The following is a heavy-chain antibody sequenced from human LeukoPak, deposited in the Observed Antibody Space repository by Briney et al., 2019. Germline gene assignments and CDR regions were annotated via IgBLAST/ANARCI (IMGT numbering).Heavy chain of an antibody. D-gene: IGHD3-9*01. CDR3: ARGRGDILTGYLVEFDY. Sequence: ASVTVSCKASGYTFTSYGISWVRQPPGQGLEWMGWISAYNGNSNYAQKLRGRVTMTTDTSTSTAYMELRSLRSNDTDVYYCARGRGDILTGYLVEFDYWGQGTLVTVSS. J-gene: IGHJ4*02. V-gene: IGHV1-18*01. CDR1: GYTFTSYG. CDR2: ISAYNGNS.